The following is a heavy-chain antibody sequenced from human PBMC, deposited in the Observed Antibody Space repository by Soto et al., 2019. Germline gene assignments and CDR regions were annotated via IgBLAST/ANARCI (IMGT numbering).Heavy chain of an antibody. CDR2: ISSDGGTI. J-gene: IGHJ6*02. V-gene: IGHV3-11*01. D-gene: IGHD2-21*01. CDR3: ARTHRDPYYYYYGLDV. CDR1: EFTFSDYY. Sequence: QVLLEESGGGLVKPGGSLRLSCAASEFTFSDYYMNWIRQAPGKGLEWVSYISSDGGTIYYADSVKGRFTISRDNAKNSLYLQMNSLRAEDTAVYYCARTHRDPYYYYYGLDVWGQGTTVTVSS.